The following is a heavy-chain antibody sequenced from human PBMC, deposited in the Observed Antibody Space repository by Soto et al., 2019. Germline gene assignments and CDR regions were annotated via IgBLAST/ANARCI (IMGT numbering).Heavy chain of an antibody. J-gene: IGHJ6*02. D-gene: IGHD6-19*01. V-gene: IGHV3-30*18. Sequence: GSLRLSCAASGFTFSSYGMHWVRQAPGKGLEWVAVISYDGSNKYYADSVKGRFTISRDNSKNTLYLQMNSLRAEDTAVYYCAKVSRRYSSGWAKYYYYYYGMDVWGQGTTVTVSS. CDR3: AKVSRRYSSGWAKYYYYYYGMDV. CDR1: GFTFSSYG. CDR2: ISYDGSNK.